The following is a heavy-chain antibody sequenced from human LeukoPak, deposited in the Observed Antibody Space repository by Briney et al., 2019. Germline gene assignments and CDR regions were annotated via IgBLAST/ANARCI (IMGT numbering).Heavy chain of an antibody. D-gene: IGHD3-22*01. V-gene: IGHV3-7*01. J-gene: IGHJ4*02. CDR2: IKQDGSEK. CDR3: ARVYSYYDSSGYMVY. CDR1: GFTFSSYS. Sequence: GGSLRLSCAASGFTFSSYSMNWVRQAPGKGLERVANIKQDGSEKYYVDSVKGRFTISRDNAKNSLYLQMNSLRAEDTAVYYCARVYSYYDSSGYMVYWGQGTLVTVSS.